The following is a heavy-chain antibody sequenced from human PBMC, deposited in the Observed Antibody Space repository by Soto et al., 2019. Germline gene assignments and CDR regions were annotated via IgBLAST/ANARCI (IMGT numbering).Heavy chain of an antibody. J-gene: IGHJ4*02. D-gene: IGHD3-22*01. CDR3: ARGYTMIVVNHLDY. V-gene: IGHV3-48*03. CDR1: GFIFSRYE. CDR2: ISSSGNTI. Sequence: HPGGSLRLSCAASGFIFSRYEMNWVRQAPGKGLEWVSYISSSGNTIYYADSVRGRFTISRDNAKNSLYLQMNSLRAEDTAVYYCARGYTMIVVNHLDYWGQGTLVTVSS.